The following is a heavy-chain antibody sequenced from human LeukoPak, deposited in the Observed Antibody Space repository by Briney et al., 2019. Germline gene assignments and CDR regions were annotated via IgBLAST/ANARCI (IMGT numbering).Heavy chain of an antibody. D-gene: IGHD3-10*01. CDR1: GYTFTGYY. V-gene: IGHV1-2*06. CDR2: INPNSGGT. Sequence: ASVKVSCKAAGYTFTGYYMFWVRQAPGQGLEWMGRINPNSGGTNYAQKFQGRVTMTRDTSISTAYMELSSLRSEDTAVYYCARVGVVRGVSDAFDIWGQGTMVTVSS. J-gene: IGHJ3*02. CDR3: ARVGVVRGVSDAFDI.